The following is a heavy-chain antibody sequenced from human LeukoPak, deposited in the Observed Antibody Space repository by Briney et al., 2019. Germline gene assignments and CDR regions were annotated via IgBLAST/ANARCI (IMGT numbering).Heavy chain of an antibody. CDR3: ASDSGSYRTAYYYLDV. CDR2: IYSGGST. D-gene: IGHD3-10*01. J-gene: IGHJ6*03. V-gene: IGHV3-53*01. CDR1: GFTVCRTY. Sequence: GGSLRLSCAASGFTVCRTYMSWGRQAPGKGLEWVSVIYSGGSTYYADSVKGRFTISRDNSKNTLYLQMNILRAEDTAVYYCASDSGSYRTAYYYLDVWGTGTTVTVSS.